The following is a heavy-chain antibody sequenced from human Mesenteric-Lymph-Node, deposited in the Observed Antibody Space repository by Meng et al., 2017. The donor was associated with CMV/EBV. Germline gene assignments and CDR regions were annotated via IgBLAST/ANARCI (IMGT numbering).Heavy chain of an antibody. V-gene: IGHV4-38-2*01. D-gene: IGHD6-13*01. CDR3: ARAGYSSSWYPLSYYYYYGMDV. Sequence: ESLKISCAASGFRFSDYYMSWIRQAPGKGLEWIGSIYHSGSTYYNPSLKSRVTISVDTSKNQFSLKLSSVTAADTAVYYCARAGYSSSWYPLSYYYYYGMDVWGQGTTVTVSS. CDR1: GFRFSDYY. CDR2: IYHSGST. J-gene: IGHJ6*02.